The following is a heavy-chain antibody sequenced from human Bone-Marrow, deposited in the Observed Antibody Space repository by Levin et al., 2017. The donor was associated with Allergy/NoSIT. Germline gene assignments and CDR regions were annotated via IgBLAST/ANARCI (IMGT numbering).Heavy chain of an antibody. J-gene: IGHJ4*02. D-gene: IGHD3-10*01. CDR2: IYSGGST. CDR1: GFTVSSNY. V-gene: IGHV3-66*04. Sequence: LSLTCAASGFTVSSNYMSWVRQAPGKGLEWVSVIYSGGSTYYADSVKGRFTISRDNSKNTLYLQMNSLRAEDTAVYYCARLDYGSGSYRRGDYWGQGTLVTVSS. CDR3: ARLDYGSGSYRRGDY.